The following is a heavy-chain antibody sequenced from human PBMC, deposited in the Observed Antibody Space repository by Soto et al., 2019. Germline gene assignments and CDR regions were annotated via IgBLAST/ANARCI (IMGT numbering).Heavy chain of an antibody. CDR1: GFRFDIYA. V-gene: IGHV3-23*01. CDR3: ARFEGSSGWYVGY. J-gene: IGHJ4*02. Sequence: GGSLRLSCTASGFRFDIYAMNWVRHAPGKGPEWIAVISGSGATTHHADSVKGRFTISRDNAKNSLYLQMNSLRAEDTAVYYCARFEGSSGWYVGYWGQGTLVTVSS. D-gene: IGHD6-19*01. CDR2: ISGSGATT.